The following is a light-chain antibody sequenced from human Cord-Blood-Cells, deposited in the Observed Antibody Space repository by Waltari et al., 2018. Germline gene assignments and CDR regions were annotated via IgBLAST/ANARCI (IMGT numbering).Light chain of an antibody. CDR1: QDISNY. CDR3: QQYDNLPYS. CDR2: DAS. J-gene: IGKJ2*03. V-gene: IGKV1-33*01. Sequence: DIQMPQSPSSLSASVGARVTITCQASQDISNYLNWYQQKPVKAPKLLIYDASNLETGVPSRFSGSGSGTDFTFTISSLQPEDIATYYCQQYDNLPYSFGQGTKLEIK.